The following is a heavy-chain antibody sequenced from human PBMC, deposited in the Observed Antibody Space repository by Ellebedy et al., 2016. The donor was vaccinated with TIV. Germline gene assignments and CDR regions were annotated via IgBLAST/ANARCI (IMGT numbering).Heavy chain of an antibody. J-gene: IGHJ4*02. CDR1: GGSISSSSYY. V-gene: IGHV4-39*01. CDR2: IYYSGNT. D-gene: IGHD3-3*01. CDR3: ARRKVTIPRADAYFDY. Sequence: SETLSLXXTVSGGSISSSSYYWGWIRQPPGKGLEWIGSIYYSGNTYYNPSLKSRVTISIDTSKNQFSLRLSSVTAADTAIYRCARRKVTIPRADAYFDYWGQGILVTVPS.